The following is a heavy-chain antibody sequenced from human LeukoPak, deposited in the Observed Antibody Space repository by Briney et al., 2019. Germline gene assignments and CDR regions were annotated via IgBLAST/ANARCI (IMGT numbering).Heavy chain of an antibody. CDR1: GGTFSSYA. CDR2: IIPILGIA. D-gene: IGHD6-19*01. V-gene: IGHV1-69*04. Sequence: SVKVSCKASGGTFSSYAISWVRQAPGQGLEWMGRIIPILGIANYAQKFQGRVTITADKSTSTAYMELSSLRSEDTAVYYCATVVAVAGTGYWGQGTLVTVSS. J-gene: IGHJ4*02. CDR3: ATVVAVAGTGY.